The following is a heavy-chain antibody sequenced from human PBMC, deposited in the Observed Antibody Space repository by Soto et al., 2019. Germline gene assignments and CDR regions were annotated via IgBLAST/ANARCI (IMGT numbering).Heavy chain of an antibody. Sequence: GGSLRLSCAASGFTCSSYDMSWVRQAPGKGLEWVSTILVGGSTHYPDSVKGRFTISRDNSKNTVFLQMNSLTAGDTAVYYCAKATATGGGAFDICGQGTMVTVSS. D-gene: IGHD2-8*02. V-gene: IGHV3-23*01. CDR3: AKATATGGGAFDI. CDR2: ILVGGST. J-gene: IGHJ3*02. CDR1: GFTCSSYD.